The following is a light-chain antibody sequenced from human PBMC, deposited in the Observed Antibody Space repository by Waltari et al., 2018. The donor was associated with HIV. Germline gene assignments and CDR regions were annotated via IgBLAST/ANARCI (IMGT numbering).Light chain of an antibody. CDR1: SSDVGAYNL. CDR3: CSHAGNFIFA. V-gene: IGLV2-23*02. CDR2: EVT. J-gene: IGLJ1*01. Sequence: QSALTQPASVSGSPGQSITISCTGTSSDVGAYNLVSWYQQHPGKAPKVMIFEVTKRPSGVSDRFSGSRSGNTAFLTISGLQAEDEAEYHCCSHAGNFIFAFGTGTKVTVL.